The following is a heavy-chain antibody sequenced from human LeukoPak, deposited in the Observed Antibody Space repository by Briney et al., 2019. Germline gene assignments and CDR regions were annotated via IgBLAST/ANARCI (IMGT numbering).Heavy chain of an antibody. V-gene: IGHV1-18*01. D-gene: IGHD1-26*01. CDR2: ISAYNGNT. J-gene: IGHJ5*02. CDR3: ASGVGARFDP. CDR1: GYTFTSYG. Sequence: ASVKVSCKASGYTFTSYGISWVRQAPGQGLEWMGWISAYNGNTNYAQKLQGRVTITRDTSASTAYMELSSLRSEDTAVYYRASGVGARFDPWGQGTLVTVSS.